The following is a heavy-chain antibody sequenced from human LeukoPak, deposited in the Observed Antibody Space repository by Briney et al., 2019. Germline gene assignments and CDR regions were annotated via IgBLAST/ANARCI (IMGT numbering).Heavy chain of an antibody. J-gene: IGHJ1*01. Sequence: GGSLRLSCAASGFTFSSYGMHWVRQAPGKGLEWVAVISYDGSNKYYADSVKGRFTISRDNSKNTLYLQMNSLRAEDTAVYYCARVVRAQLLFSWYFQHWGQGTLVNVSS. D-gene: IGHD2-2*01. CDR2: ISYDGSNK. CDR3: ARVVRAQLLFSWYFQH. V-gene: IGHV3-30*03. CDR1: GFTFSSYG.